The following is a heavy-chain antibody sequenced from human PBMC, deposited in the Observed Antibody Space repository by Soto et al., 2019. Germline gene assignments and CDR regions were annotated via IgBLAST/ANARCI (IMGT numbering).Heavy chain of an antibody. D-gene: IGHD3-22*01. CDR1: GGTFSSYA. CDR3: ATPSNYDNGGYYLPFDY. Sequence: HVQLVQSGAEVKKPGSSVKVSCKASGGTFSSYAISWVRQAPGQGLEWMGGIIPIFGTPKYAQKFQGRVTIIADESTTTAYMELTSLRSEDTAVYYCATPSNYDNGGYYLPFDYGGQGTLVTVSS. V-gene: IGHV1-69*01. J-gene: IGHJ4*02. CDR2: IIPIFGTP.